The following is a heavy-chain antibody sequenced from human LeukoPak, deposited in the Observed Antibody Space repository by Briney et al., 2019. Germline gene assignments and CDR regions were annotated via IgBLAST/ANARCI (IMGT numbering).Heavy chain of an antibody. Sequence: SETLSLTCTVSGGSISSYYWSWIRQPPGKGLEWIGYIYYSGSTNYNPSLKSRVTISVDTSKNQFSLKLSSVTATDTAVYYCARGSHCSGGSCYGDYWGQGTLVTVSS. CDR3: ARGSHCSGGSCYGDY. D-gene: IGHD2-15*01. J-gene: IGHJ4*02. V-gene: IGHV4-59*12. CDR2: IYYSGST. CDR1: GGSISSYY.